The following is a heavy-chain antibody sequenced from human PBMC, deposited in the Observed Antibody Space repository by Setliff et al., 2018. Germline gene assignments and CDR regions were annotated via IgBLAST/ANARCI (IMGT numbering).Heavy chain of an antibody. Sequence: SETLSLTCTVSGGSISSDYWSWIRQPAGRGLEWMGHIDPSGNTNYHPSLRSRVTISRDTSKNQFSLKLTSVTAADTAVYFCARSLSSGSYWNPRPFYSDSWGQGTLVTVSS. CDR1: GGSISSDY. J-gene: IGHJ4*02. D-gene: IGHD3-10*01. V-gene: IGHV4-4*07. CDR2: IDPSGNT. CDR3: ARSLSSGSYWNPRPFYSDS.